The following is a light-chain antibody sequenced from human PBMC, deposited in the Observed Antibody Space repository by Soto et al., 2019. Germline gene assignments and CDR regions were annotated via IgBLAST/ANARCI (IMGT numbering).Light chain of an antibody. CDR1: SSDVGSSKY. CDR2: DVS. Sequence: QSALTQPASVSGSPGQSITISCIGSSSDVGSSKYVSWYQQHPGEAPKLIIYDVSHRPSGVSDRFSGSKSGNTASLTISGFESEDEGDYYYSSTYPTSRNVVFGGGTKLTVL. CDR3: STYPTSRNVV. V-gene: IGLV2-14*01. J-gene: IGLJ2*01.